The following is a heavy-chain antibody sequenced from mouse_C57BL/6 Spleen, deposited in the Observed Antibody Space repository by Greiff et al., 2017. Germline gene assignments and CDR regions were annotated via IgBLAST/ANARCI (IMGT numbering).Heavy chain of an antibody. CDR2: INPSSGYT. CDR1: GYTFTSYW. CDR3: ASPRYDYDEEGYAMDY. V-gene: IGHV1-7*01. J-gene: IGHJ4*01. D-gene: IGHD2-4*01. Sequence: VKLMESGAELAKPGASVKLSCKASGYTFTSYWMHWVKQRPGQGLEWIGYINPSSGYTKYNQKFKDKATLTADKSSSTAYMQLSSLTYEDSAVYYCASPRYDYDEEGYAMDYWGQGTSVTVSS.